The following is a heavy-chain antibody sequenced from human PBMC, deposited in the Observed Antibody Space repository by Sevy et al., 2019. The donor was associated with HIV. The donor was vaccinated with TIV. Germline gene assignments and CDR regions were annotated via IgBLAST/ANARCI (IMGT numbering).Heavy chain of an antibody. D-gene: IGHD6-6*01. J-gene: IGHJ6*02. CDR2: LFYSGMT. CDR3: ARGRPDYYYGMDV. V-gene: IGHV4-59*01. Sequence: SETLSLTCTVSGDSISSYYWSWIWQSPGKGLQWIGYLFYSGMTNYNPSLKSRVTISVDTSKNQFSLKVSSVTAADTAVYYCARGRPDYYYGMDVWGQGTTVTVSS. CDR1: GDSISSYY.